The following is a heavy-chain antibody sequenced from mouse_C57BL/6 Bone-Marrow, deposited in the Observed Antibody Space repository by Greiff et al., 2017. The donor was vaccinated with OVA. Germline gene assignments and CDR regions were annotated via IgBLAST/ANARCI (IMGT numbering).Heavy chain of an antibody. J-gene: IGHJ2*01. D-gene: IGHD2-2*01. Sequence: DVQLQESGPGLVKPSQSLSLTCSVTGYSITSGYYWNWIRQFPGNKLEWMGYISYDGSNNYNPSLKNRISITRDTSKNQFFLKLNSVTTEDTATYYCARDGYYVGYWGQGTTLTVSS. CDR3: ARDGYYVGY. CDR2: ISYDGSN. CDR1: GYSITSGYY. V-gene: IGHV3-6*01.